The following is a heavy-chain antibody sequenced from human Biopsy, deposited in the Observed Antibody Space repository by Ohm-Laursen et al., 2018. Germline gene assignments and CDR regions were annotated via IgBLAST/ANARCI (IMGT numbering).Heavy chain of an antibody. CDR3: AKDLGRVTAAIGY. D-gene: IGHD2-21*02. CDR1: GFTFDDYA. V-gene: IGHV3-9*01. J-gene: IGHJ4*02. CDR2: VTWNSGSI. Sequence: RSLRLSCAASGFTFDDYAMHWVRQAPGKGLEWVSGVTWNSGSIGYADSVKGRFSIFRDNAKHSLYLQMNSLRAEDTALYYCAKDLGRVTAAIGYWGQGTLVTVSS.